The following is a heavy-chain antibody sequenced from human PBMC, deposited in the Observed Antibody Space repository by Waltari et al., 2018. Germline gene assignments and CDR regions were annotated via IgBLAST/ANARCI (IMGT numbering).Heavy chain of an antibody. CDR3: AREAPPTIDFWSGQGAFDI. CDR2: IYYSGST. D-gene: IGHD3-3*01. V-gene: IGHV4-30-4*08. J-gene: IGHJ3*02. Sequence: QVQLQESGPGLVKPSQTLSLTCTVSGGSLSSGDYYWSWIRQPPGKGLEWIGYIYYSGSTYYNPSLKSRVTISVDTSKNQFSLKLSSVTAADTAVYYCAREAPPTIDFWSGQGAFDIWGQGTMVTVSS. CDR1: GGSLSSGDYY.